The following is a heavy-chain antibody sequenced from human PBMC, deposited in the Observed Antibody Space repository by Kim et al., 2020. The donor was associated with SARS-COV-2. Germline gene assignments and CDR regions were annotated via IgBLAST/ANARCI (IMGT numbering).Heavy chain of an antibody. Sequence: PSLKSRAAITVDASKNQFSLKLSSVTAADTAVYYCSSSSWYGYYFDYWGQGTLVTVSS. D-gene: IGHD6-13*01. J-gene: IGHJ4*02. CDR3: SSSSWYGYYFDY. V-gene: IGHV4-34*04.